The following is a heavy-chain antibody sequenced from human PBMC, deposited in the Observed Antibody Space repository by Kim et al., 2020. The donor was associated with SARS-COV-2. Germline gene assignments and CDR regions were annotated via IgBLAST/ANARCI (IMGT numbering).Heavy chain of an antibody. CDR1: GFTFSSYG. D-gene: IGHD3-10*01. CDR3: ARDLYYGSGGPGEV. CDR2: IWYDGSNK. V-gene: IGHV3-33*01. Sequence: GGSLRLSCAASGFTFSSYGMHWVRQAPGKGLEWVAVIWYDGSNKYYADSVKGRFTISRDNSKNTLYLQMNSLRAEDTAVYYCARDLYYGSGGPGEVWGQGTLVTVSS. J-gene: IGHJ4*02.